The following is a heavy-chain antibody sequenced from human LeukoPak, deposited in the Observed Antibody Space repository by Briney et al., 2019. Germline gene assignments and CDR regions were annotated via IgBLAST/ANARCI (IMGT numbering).Heavy chain of an antibody. D-gene: IGHD2-15*01. CDR1: GGSISSYY. J-gene: IGHJ6*02. V-gene: IGHV4-59*01. CDR2: IYYSGST. CDR3: ARGVVNYYYYYGMDV. Sequence: SETLSLTCTVSGGSISSYYWSWIRQPPGKGLEWIGYIYYSGSTNYNPSLMSRVTISVDTSKNQFSLKLSSVTAADTAVYYCARGVVNYYYYYGMDVWGQGTTVTVSS.